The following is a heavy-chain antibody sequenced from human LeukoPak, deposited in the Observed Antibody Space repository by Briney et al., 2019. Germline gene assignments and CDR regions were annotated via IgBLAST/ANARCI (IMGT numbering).Heavy chain of an antibody. CDR2: IYYSGST. Sequence: SETLSLTCTVSGGSISSYYWSWIRQPPGKGLEWIGYIYYSGSTNYNPSLKSRVTISVDTSKNQFSLKLSSVTAADTAVYYCARDLRIAGCKAPNSGFGYWGQGTLVTVSS. D-gene: IGHD5-24*01. CDR1: GGSISSYY. V-gene: IGHV4-59*01. J-gene: IGHJ4*02. CDR3: ARDLRIAGCKAPNSGFGY.